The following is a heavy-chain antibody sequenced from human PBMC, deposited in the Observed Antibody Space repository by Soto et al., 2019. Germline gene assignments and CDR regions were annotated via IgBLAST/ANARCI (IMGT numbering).Heavy chain of an antibody. CDR1: GFTFSSYS. CDR3: AGEWYSSSGPHFDC. Sequence: GGSVRLSCAASGFTFSSYSMNWVRQAPGKGLEWVSSISSSSSYIYYADSVKGRFTISRDNSKNTLYLQMNSLRAEDTAVYHCAGEWYSSSGPHFDCWGQGTLVTVSS. D-gene: IGHD6-6*01. J-gene: IGHJ4*02. V-gene: IGHV3-21*04. CDR2: ISSSSSYI.